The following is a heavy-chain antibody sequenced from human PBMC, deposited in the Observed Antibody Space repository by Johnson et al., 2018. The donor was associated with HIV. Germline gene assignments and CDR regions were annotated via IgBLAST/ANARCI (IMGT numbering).Heavy chain of an antibody. J-gene: IGHJ3*01. CDR2: IYSDGTT. V-gene: IGHV3-66*01. Sequence: VQLVESGGGVVRPGGSLRLSCAASGFTVRSSYMSWVRQAPGKGLEHVSVIYSDGTTYYADFVKGRFTISRDSSKDTLYLQMNSLRAEDTAVYYCTRGGGAYCGSDCLRTFDVWGQGTVLTVS. CDR3: TRGGGAYCGSDCLRTFDV. D-gene: IGHD2-21*02. CDR1: GFTVRSSY.